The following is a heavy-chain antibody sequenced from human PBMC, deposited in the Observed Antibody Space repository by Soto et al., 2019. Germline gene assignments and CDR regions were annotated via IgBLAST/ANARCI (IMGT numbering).Heavy chain of an antibody. Sequence: QLQLQESGPGLVKPSETLSLTCTVSGVSIITSTHYWGWIRHPPGKGLECIGSIYHSGSDYYNPSLKSRVSISVDTSKNHFSLKLRSVTARDTAVYYCATLYGGPRAFDIWGQGTLVTASS. D-gene: IGHD3-16*01. V-gene: IGHV4-39*02. J-gene: IGHJ3*02. CDR1: GVSIITSTHY. CDR2: IYHSGSD. CDR3: ATLYGGPRAFDI.